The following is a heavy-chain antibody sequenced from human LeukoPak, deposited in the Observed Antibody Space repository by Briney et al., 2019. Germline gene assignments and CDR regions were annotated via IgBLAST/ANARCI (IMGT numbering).Heavy chain of an antibody. V-gene: IGHV1-18*01. D-gene: IGHD3-22*01. CDR2: ISAYNGNT. CDR3: ARLFTYYDYTPDAFDI. CDR1: GYTFTSYG. Sequence: ASVKVSCKASGYTFTSYGISWVRQAPGQGLEWMGWISAYNGNTNYAQKLQGRVTMTTDTPTSTAYMELRSLRSDDTAVYYCARLFTYYDYTPDAFDIWGQGTMVTVSS. J-gene: IGHJ3*02.